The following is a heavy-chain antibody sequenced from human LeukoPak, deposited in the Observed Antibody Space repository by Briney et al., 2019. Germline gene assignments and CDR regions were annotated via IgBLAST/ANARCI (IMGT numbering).Heavy chain of an antibody. CDR2: IYSGGTK. CDR1: GFTLSSNF. D-gene: IGHD1-1*01. CDR3: ATEGYRDDYMDV. V-gene: IGHV3-53*01. Sequence: PGGSLRLSCAASGFTLSSNFMSWVRQAPGKGLEWVSVIYSGGTKYYADSVKGGLTISSDNSNNTLYLQMNNLLAEETAVYYFATEGYRDDYMDVGGKGTTVTASS. J-gene: IGHJ6*03.